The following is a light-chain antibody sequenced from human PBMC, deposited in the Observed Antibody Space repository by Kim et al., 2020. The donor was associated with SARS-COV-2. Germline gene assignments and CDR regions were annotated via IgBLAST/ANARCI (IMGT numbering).Light chain of an antibody. J-gene: IGKJ5*01. Sequence: GDRVTITCRASQSIGGGLAWYQQKPGKAPKLLIHDASSVESGVPSRFSGSGSETEFTLTISSLQPDDFSTYYCQHHSTYPITFGQGTRLEIK. V-gene: IGKV1-5*01. CDR1: QSIGGG. CDR3: QHHSTYPIT. CDR2: DAS.